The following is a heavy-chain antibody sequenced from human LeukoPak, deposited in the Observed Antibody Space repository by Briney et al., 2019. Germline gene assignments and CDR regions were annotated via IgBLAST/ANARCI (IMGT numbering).Heavy chain of an antibody. D-gene: IGHD3-9*01. Sequence: GASVKVSCKASGYTFTSCYMHWVRQAPGQGLEWMGIISPSGGSTTYAQKFQGRVTMTRDTSTSTVYMELSSLRSEDTAVYYCATEKLSDILTGFDYWGQGTLVTVSS. CDR1: GYTFTSCY. J-gene: IGHJ4*02. CDR2: ISPSGGST. V-gene: IGHV1-46*01. CDR3: ATEKLSDILTGFDY.